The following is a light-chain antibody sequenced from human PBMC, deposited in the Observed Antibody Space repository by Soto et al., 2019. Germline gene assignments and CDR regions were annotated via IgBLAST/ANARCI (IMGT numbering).Light chain of an antibody. CDR1: ETVTGKY. CDR2: AAS. Sequence: IVLPPSPGTLSLSPVYRSTLSFRSSETVTGKYLAWYQQKAGQAPRLLIFAASNRATGIPDRFSGSGSGTDFTLTISRLEPEDFAVYYCQQYGYSPITFGQGTRLEIK. V-gene: IGKV3-20*01. J-gene: IGKJ5*01. CDR3: QQYGYSPIT.